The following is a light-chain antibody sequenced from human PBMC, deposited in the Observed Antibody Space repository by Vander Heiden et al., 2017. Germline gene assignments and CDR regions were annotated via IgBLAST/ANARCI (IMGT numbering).Light chain of an antibody. CDR3: AAWDDTLNGWV. CDR1: RSNIGSNT. V-gene: IGLV1-44*01. CDR2: SNN. J-gene: IGLJ3*02. Sequence: HSVLTQPPSASGTPGQRVTISCSGSRSNIGSNTVNWYQQLPGTAPKLLIYSNNERPSGVPDRFSGSKSGTSASLAISGLQSEDEADYYCAAWDDTLNGWVFGGGTKLTVL.